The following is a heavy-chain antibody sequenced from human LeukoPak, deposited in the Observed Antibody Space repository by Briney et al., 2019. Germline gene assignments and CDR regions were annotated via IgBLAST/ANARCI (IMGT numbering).Heavy chain of an antibody. CDR1: GYTFTSYG. CDR2: ISTYTGNT. V-gene: IGHV1-18*01. J-gene: IGHJ5*02. Sequence: ASVTVSCKASGYTFTSYGINWLRQAPGQGLEWMGWISTYTGNTNYAQKFQGRVTMTTDTSTSTAYMELRSLRSDDTAVYYCARDPTAEIVVVTADMDWLDPWGQGTLVAVSS. D-gene: IGHD2-21*02. CDR3: ARDPTAEIVVVTADMDWLDP.